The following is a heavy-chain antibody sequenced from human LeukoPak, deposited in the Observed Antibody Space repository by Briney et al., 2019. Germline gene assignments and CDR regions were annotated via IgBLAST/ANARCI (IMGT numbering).Heavy chain of an antibody. CDR2: ISGSGDST. Sequence: PEGSLRLSCAASGFSFSSNAMNWVRQAPGKGLEWVSVISGSGDSTYYTDSVKGRFTISRDNSKNTLFLQMNSLRPEDTALYYCAKAVGGTFDYWGQGTLVTVSS. J-gene: IGHJ4*02. CDR3: AKAVGGTFDY. V-gene: IGHV3-23*01. D-gene: IGHD1-26*01. CDR1: GFSFSSNA.